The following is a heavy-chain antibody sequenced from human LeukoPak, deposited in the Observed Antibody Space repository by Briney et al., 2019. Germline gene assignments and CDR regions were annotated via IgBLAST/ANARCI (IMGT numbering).Heavy chain of an antibody. CDR3: ARGGVGGGVLGATPLNWFDP. Sequence: ASVRVSCKASGYTFTSYGITRVRQAPGQGLEWMGWISPYNGNTNYAQKLQGRVTMTTDTSTSTAYMELRSLRSDDTAVYYCARGGVGGGVLGATPLNWFDPWGQGTLVTVSS. CDR2: ISPYNGNT. V-gene: IGHV1-18*01. CDR1: GYTFTSYG. D-gene: IGHD2-15*01. J-gene: IGHJ5*02.